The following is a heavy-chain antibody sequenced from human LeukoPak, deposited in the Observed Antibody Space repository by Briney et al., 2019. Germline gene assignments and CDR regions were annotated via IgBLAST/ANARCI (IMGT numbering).Heavy chain of an antibody. J-gene: IGHJ5*02. CDR2: IYYGGST. CDR1: GFTVSNNY. CDR3: ARDQYSSGNWFDP. Sequence: GGSLRLSCAASGFTVSNNYMSWVRQAPGKGLEWVSVIYYGGSTDYADSVKGRFTISRDNSKNTLHLQMNSLRVEDTAVYYCARDQYSSGNWFDPWGQGTLVTVSS. D-gene: IGHD6-19*01. V-gene: IGHV3-66*01.